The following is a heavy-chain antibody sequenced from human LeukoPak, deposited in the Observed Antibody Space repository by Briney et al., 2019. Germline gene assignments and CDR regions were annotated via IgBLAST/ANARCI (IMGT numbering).Heavy chain of an antibody. CDR2: ISSSSSYI. V-gene: IGHV3-21*04. J-gene: IGHJ4*02. Sequence: GGSLRLSCAASGFTFSSYSMNWVRQAPGKGLEWVSSISSSSSYIYYADSVKGRFTISRDNAKNSLYLQMNSLRAEDTAVYYCARGDSPDYGDSQHLDYWGQGTLVTVSS. CDR3: ARGDSPDYGDSQHLDY. CDR1: GFTFSSYS. D-gene: IGHD4-17*01.